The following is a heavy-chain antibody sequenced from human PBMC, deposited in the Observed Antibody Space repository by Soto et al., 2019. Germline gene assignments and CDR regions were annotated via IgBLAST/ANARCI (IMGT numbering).Heavy chain of an antibody. D-gene: IGHD6-19*01. CDR1: GLTFNKYW. J-gene: IGHJ6*02. V-gene: IGHV3-7*03. Sequence: PGGSLRLSCAASGLTFNKYWITWVRQAPGKGLEWVATIKHDGSEKSNLDSVEGRFTISRDNARNSLSLQMNSLRVEDTAVYFCASVPGSPGYHGLDVWGQGTTVTVS. CDR2: IKHDGSEK. CDR3: ASVPGSPGYHGLDV.